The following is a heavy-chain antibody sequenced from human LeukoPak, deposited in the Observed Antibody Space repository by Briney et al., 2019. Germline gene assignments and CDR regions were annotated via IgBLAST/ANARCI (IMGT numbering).Heavy chain of an antibody. CDR2: IRYEGSNK. CDR1: GFTFSSYG. Sequence: GGSLRLSCAASGFTFSSYGMHWVRQAPGRGVEGVAFIRYEGSNKYYADSVWGRFSLSRDNAKTTQYLEMNSLPAEDTDVYYCAKDREPLVVVAAARAFDPWGQGTQVTVSS. J-gene: IGHJ5*02. D-gene: IGHD2-2*01. V-gene: IGHV3-30*02. CDR3: AKDREPLVVVAAARAFDP.